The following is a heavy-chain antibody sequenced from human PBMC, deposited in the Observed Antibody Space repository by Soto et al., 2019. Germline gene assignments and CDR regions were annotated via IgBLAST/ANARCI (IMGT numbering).Heavy chain of an antibody. Sequence: SETLSLTCTVSGGSISRSGHYWSWIRQHPGKGLEWIGYIYYSGSTYSNPSLKSRITISVDTSVNQFSLKLSSVTAADTAVYYCARDDSGYAPGDYWGPGTLVTVS. D-gene: IGHD5-12*01. CDR2: IYYSGST. CDR3: ARDDSGYAPGDY. CDR1: GGSISRSGHY. J-gene: IGHJ4*02. V-gene: IGHV4-31*03.